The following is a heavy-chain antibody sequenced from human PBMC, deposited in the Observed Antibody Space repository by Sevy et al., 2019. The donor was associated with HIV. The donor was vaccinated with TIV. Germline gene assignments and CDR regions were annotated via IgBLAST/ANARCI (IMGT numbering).Heavy chain of an antibody. V-gene: IGHV1-24*01. CDR3: ATTKDYYDSSGSPFDY. CDR1: GFTLTELS. Sequence: ASVKVSCKISGFTLTELSMHWVRQAPGKGLEWMGSFDPEDDETLYAQKFQGRVTMTEDTSTDTAYMELSSLRSEDTAVYSYATTKDYYDSSGSPFDYWGQGTLVTVSS. J-gene: IGHJ4*02. D-gene: IGHD3-22*01. CDR2: FDPEDDET.